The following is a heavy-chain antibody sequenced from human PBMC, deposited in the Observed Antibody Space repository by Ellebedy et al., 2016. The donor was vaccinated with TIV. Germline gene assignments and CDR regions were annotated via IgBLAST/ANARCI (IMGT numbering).Heavy chain of an antibody. CDR2: ISDRNSKR. J-gene: IGHJ6*03. CDR1: GFVFKSYS. CDR3: ARPMFYYHYYMDV. D-gene: IGHD3-10*02. V-gene: IGHV3-21*01. Sequence: GGSLRLSXAASGFVFKSYSTNWVRQAPGKGLEWVASISDRNSKRFYSDSVKGRFIISRDDATSSLFLEMNTLRVEDTAVYYCARPMFYYHYYMDVWGKGTTVIV.